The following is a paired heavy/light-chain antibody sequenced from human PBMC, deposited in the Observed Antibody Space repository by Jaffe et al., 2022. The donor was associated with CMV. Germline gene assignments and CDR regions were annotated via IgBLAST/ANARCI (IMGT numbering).Light chain of an antibody. CDR2: AAS. V-gene: IGKV1-39*01. CDR3: QQSYSTPLT. Sequence: DIQMTQSPSSLSASVGDTITITCRASQDISIYLNWYQQIPGKAPKLLIYAASNLQSGVPSRFSGSGSGTDFTLTISSLQPEDFATYYCQQSYSTPLTFGGGTKAQIK. J-gene: IGKJ4*01. CDR1: QDISIY.
Heavy chain of an antibody. CDR3: CRDNQLLSDAFDI. CDR1: GFTFGDYT. V-gene: IGHV3-49*05. CDR2: HRSKGYGGTS. J-gene: IGHJ3*02. D-gene: IGHD2-21*01. Sequence: EEQLVESGGGLVKPGRSLRLSCTASGFTFGDYTLTWFRQAPGEGLEWVGFHRSKGYGGTSEYAASVKGRFSISRDDSKSIAYLQMDSLKPEDTAVYYCCRDNQLLSDAFDIWGQGTVVTVSS.